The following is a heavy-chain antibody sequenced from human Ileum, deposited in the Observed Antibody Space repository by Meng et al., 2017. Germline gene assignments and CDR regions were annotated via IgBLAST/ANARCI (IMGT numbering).Heavy chain of an antibody. J-gene: IGHJ5*02. CDR2: IYTSGST. CDR1: GGSISSGSYY. Sequence: QVLLQESGPGLVKPSQTLSLTCTVSGGSISSGSYYWSWIRQPAGKGLEWIGRIYTSGSTNYNPSLKSRVTISIDTSKNQFSLNLSSVTATDTAVYYCARSSSHRFDPWGQGTLVTVSS. V-gene: IGHV4-61*02. CDR3: ARSSSHRFDP.